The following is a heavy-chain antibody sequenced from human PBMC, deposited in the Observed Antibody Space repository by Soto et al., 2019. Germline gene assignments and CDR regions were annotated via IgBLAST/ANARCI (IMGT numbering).Heavy chain of an antibody. J-gene: IGHJ6*02. CDR1: GCTFSSYA. V-gene: IGHV1-69*01. CDR2: IIPIFNAT. CDR3: AREDFDSEIYYGMDV. D-gene: IGHD3-3*01. Sequence: QVQLVQSGSSVKKPGSSVKVSCKASGCTFSSYAISWVRQAPGQGLEWMGGIIPIFNATPYAQKIQGRVTITADESTSTAYMELSSLRSEDTAVYYCAREDFDSEIYYGMDVWGQGTTVTVSS.